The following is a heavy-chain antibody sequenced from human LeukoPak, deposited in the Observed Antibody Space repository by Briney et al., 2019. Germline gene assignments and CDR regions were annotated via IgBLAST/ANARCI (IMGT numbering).Heavy chain of an antibody. J-gene: IGHJ4*02. CDR2: IFGSGGST. V-gene: IGHV3-23*01. CDR1: GFTFGSFA. CDR3: GKTTAGYSSGQKPAWPVDY. Sequence: GGSLRLSCEASGFTFGSFAMYWVRQAPGKGLDWIAGIFGSGGSTHYADPVKGRFTISRDNSKNTVYLQINSLRAEDTAVYYCGKTTAGYSSGQKPAWPVDYWGQGTLVTVSS. D-gene: IGHD5-18*01.